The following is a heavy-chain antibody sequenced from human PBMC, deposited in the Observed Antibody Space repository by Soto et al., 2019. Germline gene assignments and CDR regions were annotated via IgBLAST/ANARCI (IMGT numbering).Heavy chain of an antibody. CDR2: IYSGGST. J-gene: IGHJ6*03. Sequence: GGSLRLSCAASGFTVSSNYMSWVRQAPGKGLEWVSVIYSGGSTYYADSVKGRFTISRDNSKNTLYLQMNSLRAEDTAVYYCVRPVQREVVPFSRSYYMDVWGKGTTVTVSS. V-gene: IGHV3-66*04. D-gene: IGHD2-2*01. CDR1: GFTVSSNY. CDR3: VRPVQREVVPFSRSYYMDV.